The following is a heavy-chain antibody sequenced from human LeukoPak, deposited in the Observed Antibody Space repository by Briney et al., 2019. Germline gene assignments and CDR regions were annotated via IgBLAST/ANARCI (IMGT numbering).Heavy chain of an antibody. J-gene: IGHJ3*02. Sequence: GGSLRLSCTASGFTFGDYAMSWVRQAPGKGLEWVGFIRSKAYGGTTEYAASVKGRFTISRDDSKSIAYLQMNSLKTEDTAVYYCTRDNSREAFDIWGQGTMVTVSS. CDR2: IRSKAYGGTT. CDR3: TRDNSREAFDI. D-gene: IGHD4-23*01. CDR1: GFTFGDYA. V-gene: IGHV3-49*04.